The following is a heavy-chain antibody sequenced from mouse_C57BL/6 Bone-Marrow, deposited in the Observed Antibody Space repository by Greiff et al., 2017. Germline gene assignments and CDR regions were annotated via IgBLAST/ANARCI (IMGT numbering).Heavy chain of an antibody. CDR2: IDPSDSYT. J-gene: IGHJ1*03. V-gene: IGHV1-69*01. Sequence: VQLQQPGAELVKPGASVKLSCKASGYTFTSYWMHWVKQRPGQGLEWIGEIDPSDSYTNYNQKFKGKSTLTVDKSSSTAYMQLSSLTSEDSAVYYCARYGWYFDVWGTGTTVTVSS. CDR3: ARYGWYFDV. CDR1: GYTFTSYW. D-gene: IGHD1-1*02.